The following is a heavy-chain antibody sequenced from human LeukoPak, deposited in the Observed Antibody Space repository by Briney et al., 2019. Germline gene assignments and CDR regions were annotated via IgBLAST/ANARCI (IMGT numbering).Heavy chain of an antibody. Sequence: PSETLSLTCSVSGGSIGTFHWHWIRQPPGKGPEWIGYIFTTEVTNYSPSLKSRVTISVDTSKNQFSLRLSSVTAADTAVYYCARSDGIVGEEAWFDPWGQGTLVTVSS. CDR3: ARSDGIVGEEAWFDP. D-gene: IGHD1-26*01. J-gene: IGHJ5*02. CDR1: GGSIGTFH. CDR2: IFTTEVT. V-gene: IGHV4-4*09.